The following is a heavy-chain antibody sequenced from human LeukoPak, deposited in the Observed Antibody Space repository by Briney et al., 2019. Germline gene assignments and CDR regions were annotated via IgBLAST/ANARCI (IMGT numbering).Heavy chain of an antibody. V-gene: IGHV3-21*01. D-gene: IGHD3-16*01. CDR1: GFTFSSYS. CDR2: ISSSSSYI. CDR3: GRDPDHGAVDY. Sequence: GGSLRLSCAASGFTFSSYSMNWVRHAPGKGLEWVSSISSSSSYIYYADSVKGRFTISRDNAKNSLYLQMNSLRAEDTAVYYCGRDPDHGAVDYWGQGTLVTVSS. J-gene: IGHJ4*02.